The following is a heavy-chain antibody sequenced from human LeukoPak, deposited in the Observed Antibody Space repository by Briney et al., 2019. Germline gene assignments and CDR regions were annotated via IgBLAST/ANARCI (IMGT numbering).Heavy chain of an antibody. D-gene: IGHD3-3*01. J-gene: IGHJ5*02. Sequence: PVKVSCKASGGTFSSYAISWVRQAPGQGLEWMGRIIPIFGTANYAQKFQGRVTITTDESTSTAYMELSSLRSEDTAVYYCARGPLLRFLEWSGYWFDPWGQGTLVTVSS. CDR2: IIPIFGTA. CDR3: ARGPLLRFLEWSGYWFDP. CDR1: GGTFSSYA. V-gene: IGHV1-69*05.